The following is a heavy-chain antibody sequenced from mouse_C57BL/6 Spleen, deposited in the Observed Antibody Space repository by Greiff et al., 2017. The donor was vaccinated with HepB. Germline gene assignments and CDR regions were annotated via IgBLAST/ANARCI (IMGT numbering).Heavy chain of an antibody. CDR2: IDPSDSYT. D-gene: IGHD1-1*01. CDR1: GYTFTSYW. J-gene: IGHJ2*01. V-gene: IGHV1-50*01. Sequence: QVQLQQSGAELVKPGASVKLSCKASGYTFTSYWMQWVKQRPGQGLEWIGEIDPSDSYTNYNQKFKGKATLTVDTSSSTAYMQLSSLTSEDSAVYYCARSGYYYGSFDYWGQGTTLTVSS. CDR3: ARSGYYYGSFDY.